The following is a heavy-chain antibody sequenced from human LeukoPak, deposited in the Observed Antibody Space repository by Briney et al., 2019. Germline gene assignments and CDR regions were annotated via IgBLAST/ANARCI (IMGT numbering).Heavy chain of an antibody. CDR3: ARDSPLLLQGIAVAGHFDY. CDR2: IYYSGST. D-gene: IGHD6-19*01. Sequence: KPSETLSLTCTVSGGSISSSSYYWGWIRQPPGKGLEWIGSIYYSGSTYYNPSLKSRVTISVDTSKNQFSLKLSSVTAADTAVYYCARDSPLLLQGIAVAGHFDYWGQGTLVTVSS. J-gene: IGHJ4*02. V-gene: IGHV4-39*07. CDR1: GGSISSSSYY.